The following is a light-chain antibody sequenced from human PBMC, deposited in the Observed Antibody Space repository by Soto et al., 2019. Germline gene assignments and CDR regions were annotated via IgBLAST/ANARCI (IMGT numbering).Light chain of an antibody. CDR1: QSVSSN. CDR3: QQYNNWPLMYT. Sequence: EIVMTQSPATLSVSPGERATRSCRASQSVSSNLAWYQQKPGQAPRLLIYGASTRATGIPARFSGSGSGTEFTLTISSLQSEDFAVYYCQQYNNWPLMYTFGQGTKLEIK. J-gene: IGKJ2*01. CDR2: GAS. V-gene: IGKV3-15*01.